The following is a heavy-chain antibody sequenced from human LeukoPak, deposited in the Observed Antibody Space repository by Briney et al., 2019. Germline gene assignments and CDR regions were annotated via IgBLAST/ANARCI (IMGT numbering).Heavy chain of an antibody. D-gene: IGHD3-10*01. CDR3: AKFSQLGSLSDY. CDR2: IIPIFGTA. CDR1: GGTFSSSA. Sequence: GSSVKVSCKASGGTFSSSAISWVRQAPGQGLEWMGGIIPIFGTANYAQKFQGRVTITTDESTSTAYMELSSLRSEDTAVYYCAKFSQLGSLSDYWGQGTLVTVTS. J-gene: IGHJ4*02. V-gene: IGHV1-69*05.